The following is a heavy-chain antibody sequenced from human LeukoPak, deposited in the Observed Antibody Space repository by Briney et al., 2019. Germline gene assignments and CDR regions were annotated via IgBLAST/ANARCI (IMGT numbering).Heavy chain of an antibody. D-gene: IGHD2-2*01. J-gene: IGHJ6*03. CDR1: GGPISSYY. CDR3: ARQSCSSTSCPTGYYYYMDV. Sequence: KPSETLSLTCTVSGGPISSYYWSWIRQPPGKGLEWIGYIYYSGSTNYNPSLKSRVTISVDTSKNQFSLKLSSVTAADTAVYYCARQSCSSTSCPTGYYYYMDVWGKGTTVTVSS. CDR2: IYYSGST. V-gene: IGHV4-59*08.